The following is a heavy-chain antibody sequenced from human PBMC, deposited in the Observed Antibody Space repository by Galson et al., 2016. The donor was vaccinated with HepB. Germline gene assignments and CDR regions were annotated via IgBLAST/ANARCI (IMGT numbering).Heavy chain of an antibody. D-gene: IGHD2-8*02. CDR2: INQSGTT. J-gene: IGHJ6*02. CDR1: DGSFSGYY. CDR3: ARSAVLTTTHIWYHFFGLDV. Sequence: TLSLTCAVSDGSFSGYYWTWIRQAPGKGLEWIGEINQSGTTNYNPSLEGRVTISQDTSKNQFSLNLRSVTAADTAVYYCARSAVLTTTHIWYHFFGLDVWGRGTTVIVSS. V-gene: IGHV4-34*01.